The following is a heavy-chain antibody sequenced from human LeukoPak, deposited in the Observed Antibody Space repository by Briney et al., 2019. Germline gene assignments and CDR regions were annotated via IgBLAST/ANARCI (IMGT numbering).Heavy chain of an antibody. J-gene: IGHJ4*02. CDR1: GFTFSSYS. D-gene: IGHD2-15*01. Sequence: GGSLRLTCAASGFTFSSYSMNWVRQAPGKGLEWVSSISSSSSYIYYADSVKGRFTISRDNAKNSLYLQMNSLRAEDTAVYYCARGFGYCSGGSCYSADYWGQGTLVTVSS. CDR2: ISSSSSYI. CDR3: ARGFGYCSGGSCYSADY. V-gene: IGHV3-21*01.